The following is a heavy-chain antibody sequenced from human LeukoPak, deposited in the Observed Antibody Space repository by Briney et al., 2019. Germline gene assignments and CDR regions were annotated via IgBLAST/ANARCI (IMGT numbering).Heavy chain of an antibody. V-gene: IGHV3-21*01. CDR3: ARLGYSSSWYHYFDY. D-gene: IGHD6-13*01. Sequence: GGSLRLSCAASGFSFSSYAMNWVRQAPGKGLEWVSSISTSSRYIYYADSVKGRFTISRDNAKNTLYLQMNSLRAEDTAVYYCARLGYSSSWYHYFDYWGQGTLVTVSS. J-gene: IGHJ4*02. CDR1: GFSFSSYA. CDR2: ISTSSRYI.